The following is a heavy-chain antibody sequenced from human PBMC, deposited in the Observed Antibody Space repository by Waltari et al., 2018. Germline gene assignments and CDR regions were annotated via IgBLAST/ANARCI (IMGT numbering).Heavy chain of an antibody. Sequence: QLQLQESGPGLVKPSETLSLTCTVSGGSISSSSYYWGWIRPPPGKGLAWIGSIYYSGSTYYNPSRKSRVTISVDTSKNQFSLKLSSVTAADTALYYCASTLRITMVRGVIINLLPSGDWGQGTLVTVSS. CDR2: IYYSGST. J-gene: IGHJ4*02. D-gene: IGHD3-10*01. V-gene: IGHV4-39*01. CDR1: GGSISSSSYY. CDR3: ASTLRITMVRGVIINLLPSGD.